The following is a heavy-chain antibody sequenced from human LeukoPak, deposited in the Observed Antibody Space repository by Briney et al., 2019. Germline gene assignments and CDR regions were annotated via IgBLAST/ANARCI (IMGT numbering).Heavy chain of an antibody. CDR3: ASGSYVWGSYRYTGPFDY. Sequence: SVKVSCKASGGTFSSCAISWVRQAPGQGLEWMGGIIPIFGTANYAQKFQGRVTITTDESTSTAYMELSSLRSEDTAVYYCASGSYVWGSYRYTGPFDYWGQGTLVTVSS. CDR1: GGTFSSCA. V-gene: IGHV1-69*05. J-gene: IGHJ4*02. D-gene: IGHD3-16*02. CDR2: IIPIFGTA.